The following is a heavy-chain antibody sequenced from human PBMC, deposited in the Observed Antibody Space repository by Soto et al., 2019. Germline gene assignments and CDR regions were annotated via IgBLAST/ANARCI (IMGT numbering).Heavy chain of an antibody. J-gene: IGHJ4*02. CDR2: ISYDGSNK. CDR1: GFTCSSYG. V-gene: IGHV3-30*18. Sequence: GGSLRLSCAASGFTCSSYGMHWVRQAPGKGLEWVAVISYDGSNKYYADSVKGRFTISRDNSKNTLYLQMNSLRAEDTAVYYCAKFQGYSGYDRPIGWVVTAIYGREYWGQGTLVTVSS. CDR3: AKFQGYSGYDRPIGWVVTAIYGREY. D-gene: IGHD5-12*01.